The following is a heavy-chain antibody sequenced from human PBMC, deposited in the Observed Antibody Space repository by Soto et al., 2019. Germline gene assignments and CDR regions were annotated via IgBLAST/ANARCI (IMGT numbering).Heavy chain of an antibody. CDR3: AKGFGISWQYYLDY. D-gene: IGHD3-10*01. CDR2: IRGSGGST. CDR1: GFSFASYA. Sequence: EVQLLESGGGLVQPGGSLRLSCAASGFSFASYAMNWVRQAPGKGLEWVSGIRGSGGSTYYADSVKGRFTISRDNSKNTLYLQLSSLRVEDTAVYYCAKGFGISWQYYLDYWGQRTLVTVSS. J-gene: IGHJ4*02. V-gene: IGHV3-23*01.